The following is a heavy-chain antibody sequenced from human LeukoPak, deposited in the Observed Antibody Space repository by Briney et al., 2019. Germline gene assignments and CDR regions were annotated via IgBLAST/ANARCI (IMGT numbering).Heavy chain of an antibody. Sequence: PSETLSLTCTVSGGSISTFYWSWLRQPPGKGLEWIGYIYYSGSTNYNPSLKSRVTISVDTSKNQFSLKLSPVTAADTAVYYCARRDCSSTSCYHNWFDPWGQGTLVTVSS. CDR2: IYYSGST. CDR1: GGSISTFY. D-gene: IGHD2-2*01. J-gene: IGHJ5*02. V-gene: IGHV4-59*08. CDR3: ARRDCSSTSCYHNWFDP.